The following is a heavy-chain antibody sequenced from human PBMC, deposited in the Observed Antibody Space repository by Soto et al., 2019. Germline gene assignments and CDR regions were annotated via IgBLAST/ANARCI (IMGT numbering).Heavy chain of an antibody. CDR1: GFTFSSYA. Sequence: EVQLLESGGGLVQPGGSLRLSCAASGFTFSSYAMSWVRQAPGKGLEWVSAIGGSGVSTYYADSVKGRFTISRDNSKNTLYLQMTSLRAEDTAVYYCAKEKAYSSGWDGMDVWGQGTTVTVSS. V-gene: IGHV3-23*01. CDR3: AKEKAYSSGWDGMDV. D-gene: IGHD6-19*01. J-gene: IGHJ6*02. CDR2: IGGSGVST.